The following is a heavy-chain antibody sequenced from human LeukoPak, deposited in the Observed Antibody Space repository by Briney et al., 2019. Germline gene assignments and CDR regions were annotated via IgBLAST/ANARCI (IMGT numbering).Heavy chain of an antibody. D-gene: IGHD6-13*01. CDR1: GFTVSSNY. CDR3: ARVQQLVRNDY. CDR2: IYIDGNT. V-gene: IGHV3-53*05. J-gene: IGHJ4*02. Sequence: PGGSLRLSCAASGFTVSSNYMSWVRQAPGKGLEWVSVIYIDGNTYYADSVKGRFTISRDNSKNTLYLQMNSLRSDDTAVYYCARVQQLVRNDYWGQGTLVTVSS.